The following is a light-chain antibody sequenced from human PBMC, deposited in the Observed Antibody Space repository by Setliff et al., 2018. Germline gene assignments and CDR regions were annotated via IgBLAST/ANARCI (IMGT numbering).Light chain of an antibody. CDR3: QSYDSSNVV. CDR2: EDN. CDR1: SGSIASNY. Sequence: NFMLTQPHSVSESSGKTVTISCTRSSGSIASNYVQWYQQRPGSSPTTVIYEDNQRPSGVPDRFSGSIDGSSNSASLTISGLKTEDEADYYCQSYDSSNVVFGGGTKVTVL. J-gene: IGLJ2*01. V-gene: IGLV6-57*01.